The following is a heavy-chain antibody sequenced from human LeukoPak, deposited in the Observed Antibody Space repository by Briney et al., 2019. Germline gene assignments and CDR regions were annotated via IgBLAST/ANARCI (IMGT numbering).Heavy chain of an antibody. Sequence: GESLKISCQGSGYSFTSYWIGWVRQMPGKGLGWMGIIYPGDSDTRYSPSFQGQVTISADKSISTAYLQWSSLKASDTAMYYCARASYDFWSGYYTPFDYWGQGTLVTVSS. D-gene: IGHD3-3*01. CDR3: ARASYDFWSGYYTPFDY. V-gene: IGHV5-51*01. CDR2: IYPGDSDT. CDR1: GYSFTSYW. J-gene: IGHJ4*02.